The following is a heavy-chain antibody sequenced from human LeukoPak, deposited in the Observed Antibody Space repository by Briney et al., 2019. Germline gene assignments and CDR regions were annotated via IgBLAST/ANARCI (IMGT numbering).Heavy chain of an antibody. J-gene: IGHJ5*02. V-gene: IGHV4-30-2*01. CDR1: GGSISSGGYS. CDR2: IYHSGST. Sequence: PSETLSLTCAVSGGSISSGGYSCSCIRQPPGKSLEWIGYIYHSGSTYYNPSLKSRVTISVDRSKNQFSLKLSSVTAADTAVYYCARGYGSGSYYTDPWGQGTLVTVSS. CDR3: ARGYGSGSYYTDP. D-gene: IGHD3-10*01.